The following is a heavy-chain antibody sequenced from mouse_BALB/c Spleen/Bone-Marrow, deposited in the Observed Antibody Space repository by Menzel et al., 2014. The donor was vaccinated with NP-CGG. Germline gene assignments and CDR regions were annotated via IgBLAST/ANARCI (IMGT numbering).Heavy chain of an antibody. CDR2: ISSGGSYT. Sequence: EVKLMESGGGLVKPGGSLKLSCAASGFTFSSYAMSWVRQSPEKRLEWVAEISSGGSYTYYPDTVTGRFTISRDNAKNTLYLEMSSLRSEDTAMYYCATNRYDGYYAMDYWGQGTSVTVSS. V-gene: IGHV5-9-4*01. CDR3: ATNRYDGYYAMDY. J-gene: IGHJ4*01. CDR1: GFTFSSYA. D-gene: IGHD2-14*01.